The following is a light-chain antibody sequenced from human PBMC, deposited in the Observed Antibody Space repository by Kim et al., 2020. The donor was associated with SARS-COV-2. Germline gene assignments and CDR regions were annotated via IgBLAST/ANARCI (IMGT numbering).Light chain of an antibody. V-gene: IGKV1-8*01. Sequence: ASTGDRVTISCRASQDISTYLAWYQQRPGKATKLLISAASTLQTGVPSRFSGSGSGTNFTLTINCLQSEDFAAYYCQQYYDYPLTFGGGTKVDIK. CDR2: AAS. CDR3: QQYYDYPLT. J-gene: IGKJ4*01. CDR1: QDISTY.